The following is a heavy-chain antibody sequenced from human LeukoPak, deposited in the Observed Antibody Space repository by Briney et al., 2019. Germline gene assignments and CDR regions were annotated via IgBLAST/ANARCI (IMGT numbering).Heavy chain of an antibody. CDR3: ARAHYSSTWYE. Sequence: ASVKVSCKASGYTFTVYYMHWVRQAPGQGLEWMGWISPKSGDTNLAQKFQGRVTMTRDTSISTAYMELRRLSSDDTAVYYCARAHYSSTWYEWGQGTLVTVTP. J-gene: IGHJ4*02. V-gene: IGHV1-2*02. CDR2: ISPKSGDT. D-gene: IGHD6-13*01. CDR1: GYTFTVYY.